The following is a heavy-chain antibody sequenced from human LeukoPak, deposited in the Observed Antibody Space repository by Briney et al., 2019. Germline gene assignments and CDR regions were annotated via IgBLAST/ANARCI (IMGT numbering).Heavy chain of an antibody. Sequence: VASLRVSCKGSGYTFTGYYMHWVRQAPGQGLERMGWINPNSGGTNYAQTLQGRVTLSTDTSISTHYMQLTRLRSDDTAVYYCARGGVARRGLIISWGQGTLVTVSS. J-gene: IGHJ4*02. CDR1: GYTFTGYY. V-gene: IGHV1-2*02. CDR3: ARGGVARRGLIIS. CDR2: INPNSGGT. D-gene: IGHD3-10*01.